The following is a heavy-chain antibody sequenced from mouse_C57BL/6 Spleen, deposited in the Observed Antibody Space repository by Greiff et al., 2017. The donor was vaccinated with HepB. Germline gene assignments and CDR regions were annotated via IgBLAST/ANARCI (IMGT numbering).Heavy chain of an antibody. CDR3: ARSGGSSYEGY. V-gene: IGHV1-54*01. CDR1: GYAFTNYL. J-gene: IGHJ2*01. CDR2: INPGSGGT. D-gene: IGHD1-1*01. Sequence: VQLQQSGAELVRPGTSVKVSCKASGYAFTNYLIEWVKQRPGQGLEWIGVINPGSGGTNYNEKFKGKATLTADKSSSTAYMQLSSLTSEDSAVYFCARSGGSSYEGYWGQSTTLTVSS.